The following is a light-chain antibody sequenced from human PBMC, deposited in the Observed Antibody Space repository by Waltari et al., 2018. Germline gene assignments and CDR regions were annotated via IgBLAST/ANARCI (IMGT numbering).Light chain of an antibody. J-gene: IGLJ2*01. CDR2: DVT. CDR3: CSYAGRYTYI. CDR1: SGDVGGHDF. Sequence: QSALTQPRSVSGSPGQSVTISCTGTSGDVGGHDFVSWFQELPGKAPKLIIYDVTKRPSGVPDRFSGSKSANTASLTISGLQAEDEANYSCCSYAGRYTYIFGGGTKLTVL. V-gene: IGLV2-11*01.